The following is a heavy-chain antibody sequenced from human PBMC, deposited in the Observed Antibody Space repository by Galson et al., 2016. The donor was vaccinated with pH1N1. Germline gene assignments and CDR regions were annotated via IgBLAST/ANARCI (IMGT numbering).Heavy chain of an antibody. CDR1: GFRFSDSS. J-gene: IGHJ4*02. D-gene: IGHD5-18*01. CDR2: IQHDGSDK. V-gene: IGHV3-30-3*01. CDR3: SRIGHGYSCGSGFDD. Sequence: SLRLSCAASGFRFSDSSMTWVRQAPGKGLEWVAVIQHDGSDKYYADSVKGRFTISRDNSKNTFSLQMNSLRPEDTALYYCSRIGHGYSCGSGFDDWGQGTLVIVSS.